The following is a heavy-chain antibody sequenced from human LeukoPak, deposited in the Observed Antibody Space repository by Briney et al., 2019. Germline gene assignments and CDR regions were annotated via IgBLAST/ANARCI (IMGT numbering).Heavy chain of an antibody. CDR2: IWYDGSNK. D-gene: IGHD3-10*01. J-gene: IGHJ4*02. CDR3: AKDAVLLWFGESFDY. Sequence: GGSLRLSCAASGFTFSTYGMHWVRQAPGKGLEWVAVIWYDGSNKYYADSVKGRFTISRDNSKNTLYLQMNSLRAEDTALYYCAKDAVLLWFGESFDYWGQGTLVTVSS. V-gene: IGHV3-30*02. CDR1: GFTFSTYG.